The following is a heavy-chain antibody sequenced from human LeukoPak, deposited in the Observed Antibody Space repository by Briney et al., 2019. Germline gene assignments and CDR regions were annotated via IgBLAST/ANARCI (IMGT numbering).Heavy chain of an antibody. Sequence: SVKVSCKASGGTFSSYAISWVRQAPGQGLESMGRIIPIFGTANYAQKFQGRVTITTDESTSTAYMELSSLRSEDTAVYYCAAISAYYDFWCGIDYDYWGQGTLVTVSS. D-gene: IGHD3-3*01. V-gene: IGHV1-69*05. J-gene: IGHJ4*02. CDR3: AAISAYYDFWCGIDYDY. CDR2: IIPIFGTA. CDR1: GGTFSSYA.